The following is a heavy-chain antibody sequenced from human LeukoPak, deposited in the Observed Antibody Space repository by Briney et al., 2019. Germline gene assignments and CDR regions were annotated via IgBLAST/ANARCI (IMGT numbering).Heavy chain of an antibody. CDR2: MNPNSGNT. CDR3: ARGLNYYDSSGYHRGVAFDI. CDR1: GYTFTSYD. Sequence: GASVKVSCKASGYTFTSYDINWVRQATGQGLEWMGWMNPNSGNTSYAQKFQGRVTITRNTSISTAYMELSSLRSEDTAVYYCARGLNYYDSSGYHRGVAFDIWGQGTMVTVSS. D-gene: IGHD3-22*01. V-gene: IGHV1-8*03. J-gene: IGHJ3*02.